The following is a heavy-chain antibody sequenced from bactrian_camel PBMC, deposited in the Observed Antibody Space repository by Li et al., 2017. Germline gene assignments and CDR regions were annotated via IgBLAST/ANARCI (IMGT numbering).Heavy chain of an antibody. CDR3: VRDRRWGGNWYWDY. CDR1: GYSGDC. V-gene: IGHV3-2*01. D-gene: IGHD6*01. Sequence: VQLVESGGGSVQTGGSLRLSCVTSGYSGDCMGWFRQASGQDREGVARLYTGTSTTYYADSVKGRFTISRDGGKHTLFLQMNSLKPEDTADYYCVRDRRWGGNWYWDYWGQGTQVTVS. J-gene: IGHJ4*01. CDR2: LYTGTSTT.